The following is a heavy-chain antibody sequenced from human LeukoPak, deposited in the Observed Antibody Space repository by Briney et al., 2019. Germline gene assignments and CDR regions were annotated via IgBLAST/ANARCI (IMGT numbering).Heavy chain of an antibody. D-gene: IGHD2-2*01. V-gene: IGHV1-18*01. CDR3: ARDVRDIVVVPAAVFYYYYGMDV. CDR2: ISAYNGNT. Sequence: ASVKVSCKASGYTFTSYGISWVRQAPGQGLEWMGWISAYNGNTYYLQKLQGRVTMTTDTSTSTAYMELRSLRSDDTAVYYCARDVRDIVVVPAAVFYYYYGMDVWGQGTTVTVSS. CDR1: GYTFTSYG. J-gene: IGHJ6*02.